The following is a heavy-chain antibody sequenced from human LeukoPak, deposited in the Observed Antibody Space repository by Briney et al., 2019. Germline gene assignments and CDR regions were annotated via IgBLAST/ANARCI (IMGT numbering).Heavy chain of an antibody. J-gene: IGHJ3*02. V-gene: IGHV4-59*10. CDR2: IYTSGST. CDR3: ARGVTMVRGVMTFDI. Sequence: PSETLSLTCAVYGGSFSGYYWSWIRQPAGKGLEWIGRIYTSGSTNYNPSLKSRVTMSVDTSKNQFSLKLSSVTAADTAVYYCARGVTMVRGVMTFDIWGQGTMVTVSS. CDR1: GGSFSGYY. D-gene: IGHD3-10*01.